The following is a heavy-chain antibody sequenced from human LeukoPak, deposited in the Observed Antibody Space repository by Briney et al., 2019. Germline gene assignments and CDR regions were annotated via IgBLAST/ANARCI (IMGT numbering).Heavy chain of an antibody. J-gene: IGHJ4*02. V-gene: IGHV3-23*01. CDR3: AQGRSEGSRTYYPSFDY. D-gene: IGHD3-10*01. CDR2: ISGSGGST. Sequence: PGGSLRLSCAASGFTFSSYAMSWVRQAPGKGLEWVSAISGSGGSTYYADSVKGRFTISRDNSKNTLYLQMNSLRAEDTAVYYCAQGRSEGSRTYYPSFDYWGQGTLVTVSS. CDR1: GFTFSSYA.